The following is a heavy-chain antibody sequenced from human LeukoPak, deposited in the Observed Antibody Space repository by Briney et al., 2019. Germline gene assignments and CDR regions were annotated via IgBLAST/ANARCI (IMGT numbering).Heavy chain of an antibody. V-gene: IGHV3-23*01. CDR1: GFTFSSCA. D-gene: IGHD3-3*01. Sequence: PGGSLRLSCAASGFTFSSCAMSWVRQAPGKGLEWVSAISGSGGSTYYADSVKGRFTISRDNSKNTLYLQMNSLRAEDTAVYYCAKDGITIFGVAYGLDYWGQGTLVTVSS. J-gene: IGHJ4*02. CDR2: ISGSGGST. CDR3: AKDGITIFGVAYGLDY.